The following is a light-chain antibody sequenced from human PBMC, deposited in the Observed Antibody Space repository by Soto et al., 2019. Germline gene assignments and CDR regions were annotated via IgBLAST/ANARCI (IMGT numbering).Light chain of an antibody. CDR3: SSYTGRRTYV. CDR2: DVN. CDR1: STDIGDHNS. Sequence: QSVLTQPASVAGSPGQSITISCTGTSTDIGDHNSVSWYQQHPGKAPELLIYDVNGRPTGVSHRFSGSKSGNTASLSISGLQPDDEADYYCSSYTGRRTYVLGSGTKVTVL. V-gene: IGLV2-14*03. J-gene: IGLJ1*01.